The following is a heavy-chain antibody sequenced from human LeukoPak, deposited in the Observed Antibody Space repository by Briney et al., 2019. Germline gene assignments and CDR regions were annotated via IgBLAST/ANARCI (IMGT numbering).Heavy chain of an antibody. CDR3: AKDPYSNYDDHNDY. Sequence: GGSLRLSCATSGFTFTDYGMNWVRQAPGKGLEWVAFIRYDGSNKYYADSVKGRFTISRDNSKNTLYLQMNSLRAEDTAVYYCAKDPYSNYDDHNDYWGQGTLVTVSS. V-gene: IGHV3-30*02. J-gene: IGHJ4*02. D-gene: IGHD4-11*01. CDR2: IRYDGSNK. CDR1: GFTFTDYG.